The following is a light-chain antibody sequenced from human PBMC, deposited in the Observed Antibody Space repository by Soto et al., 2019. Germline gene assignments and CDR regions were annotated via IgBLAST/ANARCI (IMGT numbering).Light chain of an antibody. CDR1: QSVSTS. V-gene: IGKV3-11*01. J-gene: IGKJ4*01. CDR3: QQRSHT. Sequence: EIVLTQSPATLSLSPGERATLSCRASQSVSTSLAWYQQKPGQAPRLLIYDASNRATGIPARFSGSGSGTDVSLTISSVEPGDFALYYCQQRSHTFGGGTKVEIK. CDR2: DAS.